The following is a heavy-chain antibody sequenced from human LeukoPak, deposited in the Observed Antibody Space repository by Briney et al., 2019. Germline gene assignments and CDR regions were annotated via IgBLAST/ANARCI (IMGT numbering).Heavy chain of an antibody. CDR1: GLTFSSYA. J-gene: IGHJ4*02. CDR3: VKDRHNYDILTGYYEY. V-gene: IGHV3-64D*06. D-gene: IGHD3-9*01. Sequence: GGSLRLSCSASGLTFSSYAMHWVRQAPGKGLEYVSAISSNGGSTYYADSVKGRFTISRDNPKNTLYLHMSSLRAEDTAVYYCVKDRHNYDILTGYYEYWGQGTLVTVSS. CDR2: ISSNGGST.